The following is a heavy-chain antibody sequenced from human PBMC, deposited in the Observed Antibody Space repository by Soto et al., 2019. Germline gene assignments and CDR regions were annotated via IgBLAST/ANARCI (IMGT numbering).Heavy chain of an antibody. J-gene: IGHJ6*02. CDR1: GFTFSSYA. CDR2: ISYDGSNK. D-gene: IGHD6-13*01. CDR3: AREKRADIAAAGTFGMDV. V-gene: IGHV3-30-3*01. Sequence: SLRLSCAASGFTFSSYAMHWVRQAPGKGLEWVAVISYDGSNKYYADSVKGRFTISRDNSKNTLYLQMSSLRAEDTAVYYCAREKRADIAAAGTFGMDVWGQGTTVTVSS.